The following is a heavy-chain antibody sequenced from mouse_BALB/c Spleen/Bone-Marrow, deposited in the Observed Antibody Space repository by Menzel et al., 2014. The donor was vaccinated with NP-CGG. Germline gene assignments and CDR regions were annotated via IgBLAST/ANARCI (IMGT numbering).Heavy chain of an antibody. V-gene: IGHV1-67*01. D-gene: IGHD1-1*01. J-gene: IGHJ4*01. CDR2: ISTYYGDG. CDR3: ARGVTTGAMDY. Sequence: QVQLQQSGAELVRPGVSVKISCEGSGYTFTDYSIHWIKQSHAKSLEWIGAISTYYGDGTNNQKFKGKATLTVDKSSSTAYMELARLASEDSVIYYCARGVTTGAMDYWGQGTSVTVSS. CDR1: GYTFTDYS.